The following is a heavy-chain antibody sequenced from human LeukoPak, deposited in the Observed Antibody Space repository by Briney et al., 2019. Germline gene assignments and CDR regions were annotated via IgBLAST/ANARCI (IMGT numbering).Heavy chain of an antibody. V-gene: IGHV1-18*01. CDR1: GYTFTSYG. Sequence: ASVKVSCKASGYTFTSYGISWVRQAPGQGLEWMGWISAYNGNTNYAQKLQGRVTMTTDTSTSTAYMELRSLRSDDTAVYYCARLSLTGYAPISGYFDYWGQGTLVTVSS. CDR3: ARLSLTGYAPISGYFDY. D-gene: IGHD3-9*01. CDR2: ISAYNGNT. J-gene: IGHJ4*02.